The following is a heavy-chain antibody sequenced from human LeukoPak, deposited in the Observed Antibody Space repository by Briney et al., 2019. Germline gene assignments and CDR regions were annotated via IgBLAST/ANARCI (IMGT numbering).Heavy chain of an antibody. CDR2: IYYSGST. CDR1: GGSISSSSYY. Sequence: PSETLSLTCTVSGGSISSSSYYWGWIRQPPGKGLEWIGSIYYSGSTYYNPSLKSRVTISVDTSKNQFSLKLSSVTAADTAVYYCAREVQLERPNWFDPWGQGTLVTVSS. D-gene: IGHD1-1*01. V-gene: IGHV4-39*07. CDR3: AREVQLERPNWFDP. J-gene: IGHJ5*02.